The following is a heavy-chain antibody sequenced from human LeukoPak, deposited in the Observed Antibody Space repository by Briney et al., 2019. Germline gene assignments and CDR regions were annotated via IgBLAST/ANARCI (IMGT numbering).Heavy chain of an antibody. J-gene: IGHJ4*02. CDR2: INHTGST. D-gene: IGHD2-21*02. Sequence: PSETLSLTCAVYGGSFSSYYWSWIRQPPGKGLEWIGEINHTGSTKYNPSLKSRVTISVDNSKNQLSLTLTSVTAADTAVYYCAREVGGDFYALDYWGQGTLVTVSS. CDR1: GGSFSSYY. V-gene: IGHV4-34*01. CDR3: AREVGGDFYALDY.